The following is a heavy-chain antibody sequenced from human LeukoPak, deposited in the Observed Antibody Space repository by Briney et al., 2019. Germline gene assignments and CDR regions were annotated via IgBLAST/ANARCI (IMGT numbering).Heavy chain of an antibody. Sequence: SETLSLTCTVSGVSISSSNSYWGWLRQPPGKGLEWIGSIYYSGNTYYNASLKSQVSISIDTSKNQFSLRLTSVTAADTAVYYCARQTGSGLFILPGGQGTLVTVSS. D-gene: IGHD3/OR15-3a*01. CDR1: GVSISSSNSY. V-gene: IGHV4-39*01. CDR2: IYYSGNT. J-gene: IGHJ4*02. CDR3: ARQTGSGLFILP.